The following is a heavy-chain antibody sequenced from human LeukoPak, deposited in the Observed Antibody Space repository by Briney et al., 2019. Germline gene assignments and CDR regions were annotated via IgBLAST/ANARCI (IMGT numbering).Heavy chain of an antibody. CDR2: ISYDGSNK. CDR1: GFTFSSYA. J-gene: IGHJ4*02. V-gene: IGHV3-30*04. D-gene: IGHD2-15*01. CDR3: AKGGNIVVVVAATPLFDY. Sequence: GRSLRLSCAASGFTFSSYAMHWVRQAPGKGLEWVAVISYDGSNKYYADSVKGRFTISRDNSKNTLYLQMNSLRAEDTAVYYCAKGGNIVVVVAATPLFDYWGQGTLVTVSS.